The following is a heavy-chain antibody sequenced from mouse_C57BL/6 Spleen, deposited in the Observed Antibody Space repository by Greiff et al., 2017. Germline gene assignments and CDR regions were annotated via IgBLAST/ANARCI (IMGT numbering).Heavy chain of an antibody. Sequence: QVQLKQSGPELVKPGASVKISCKASGYAFSSSWMNWVKQRPGKGLEWIGRIYPGDGDTNYNGKFKGKATLTADKSSSTAYMQLSSLTSEDSAVYFCARRSYYDPEGFAYWGQGTLVTVSA. V-gene: IGHV1-82*01. CDR1: GYAFSSSW. CDR2: IYPGDGDT. J-gene: IGHJ3*01. D-gene: IGHD2-4*01. CDR3: ARRSYYDPEGFAY.